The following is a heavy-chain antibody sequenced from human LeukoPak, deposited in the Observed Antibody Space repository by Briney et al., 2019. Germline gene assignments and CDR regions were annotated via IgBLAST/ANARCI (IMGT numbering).Heavy chain of an antibody. Sequence: SETLSLTCAVSSGSISTSNYYWGWVRQPPGKALEWIGNIFYSGSTYYSPSLKSRVTISVDTPKNQFSLKLSSVTAADTAVYYCARVGDSVSDAFDIWGQGTMVTVSS. J-gene: IGHJ3*02. CDR2: IFYSGST. CDR3: ARVGDSVSDAFDI. CDR1: SGSISTSNYY. D-gene: IGHD2-21*02. V-gene: IGHV4-39*07.